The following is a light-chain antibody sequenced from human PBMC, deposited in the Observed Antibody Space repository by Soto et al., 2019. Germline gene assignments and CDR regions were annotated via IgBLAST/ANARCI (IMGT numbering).Light chain of an antibody. CDR2: EVT. J-gene: IGLJ1*01. CDR1: SSDVGGYDH. V-gene: IGLV2-8*01. Sequence: QSALTQPPSASGSPGQSVTIPCTGTSSDVGGYDHVSWYQQNPGKAPKLMIYEVTKRPAGVPDRFSGSKSGNTASLTVSGLQAEDEADYYCSSDAGNYNYVFGTGTKLTDL. CDR3: SSDAGNYNYV.